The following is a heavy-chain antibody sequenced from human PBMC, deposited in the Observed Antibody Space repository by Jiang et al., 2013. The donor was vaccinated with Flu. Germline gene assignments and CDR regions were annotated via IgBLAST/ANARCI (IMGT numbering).Heavy chain of an antibody. V-gene: IGHV3-11*05. CDR2: ISSSSSYT. CDR3: ARDLGNYGDYPYGMDV. D-gene: IGHD4-17*01. J-gene: IGHJ6*02. Sequence: LEWVSYISSSSSYTNYADSVKGRFTISRDNAKNSLYLQMNSLRAEDTAVYYCARDLGNYGDYPYGMDVWGQGTTVTVSS.